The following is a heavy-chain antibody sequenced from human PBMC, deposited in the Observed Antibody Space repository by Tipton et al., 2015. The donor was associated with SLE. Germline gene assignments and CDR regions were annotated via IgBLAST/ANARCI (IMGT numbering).Heavy chain of an antibody. CDR2: IYYSGST. J-gene: IGHJ6*02. Sequence: LRLSCTVSGGSISSGSDFWTWIRQPPGKGLEWIGYIYYSGSTNYKPSLKSRVTISVDTSKNQFSLKLSSVTAADTAVYYCARKSSSRNYYYGMDVWGQGTTVTVSS. CDR1: GGSISSGSDF. V-gene: IGHV4-61*01. D-gene: IGHD6-13*01. CDR3: ARKSSSRNYYYGMDV.